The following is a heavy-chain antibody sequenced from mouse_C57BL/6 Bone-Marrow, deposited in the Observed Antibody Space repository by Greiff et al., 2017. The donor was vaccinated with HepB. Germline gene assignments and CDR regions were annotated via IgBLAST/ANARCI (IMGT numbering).Heavy chain of an antibody. CDR2: IDPEDGET. D-gene: IGHD2-4*01. CDR3: ASYDYDGRGRYYFDY. CDR1: GFNIKDYY. V-gene: IGHV14-2*01. J-gene: IGHJ2*01. Sequence: EVQLQESGAELVKPGASVKLSCTASGFNIKDYYMHWVKQRTEQGLEWIGRIDPEDGETKYAPKFQGKATITADTSSNTAYLQLSSLTSEDTAVYYCASYDYDGRGRYYFDYWGQGTTLTVSS.